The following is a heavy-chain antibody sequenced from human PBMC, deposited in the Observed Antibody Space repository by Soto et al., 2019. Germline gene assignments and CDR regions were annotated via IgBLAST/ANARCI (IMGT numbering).Heavy chain of an antibody. Sequence: EVQLVESGGGLVQPGGSLRLSCAASGFTVNSDYMTWVRQAPGKGLEWVSVIYSGGSTYYTDSVKGRFTISRDNSKNTXXXXXXXXXXXXXXXXXXXXXXXXXXQAYWGQGTLVTVSS. CDR2: IYSGGST. J-gene: IGHJ4*02. CDR3: XXXXXXXXQAY. CDR1: GFTVNSDY. V-gene: IGHV3-66*01.